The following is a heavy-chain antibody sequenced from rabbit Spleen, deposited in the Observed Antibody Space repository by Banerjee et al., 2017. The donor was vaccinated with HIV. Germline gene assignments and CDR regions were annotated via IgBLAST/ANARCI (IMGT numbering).Heavy chain of an antibody. CDR2: IYAGNSGSA. V-gene: IGHV1S45*01. Sequence: QEQLVESGGGLVQPTGSLTLTCTASGFSFSSNEMCWVRQAPGKRPEWIACIYAGNSGSAYYASWAKGRFTVSKTSSTTVTLQMTSLTAADTATYFCARETWGSTGNYGLWGQGTLVTVS. J-gene: IGHJ4*01. D-gene: IGHD7-1*01. CDR3: ARETWGSTGNYGL. CDR1: GFSFSSNE.